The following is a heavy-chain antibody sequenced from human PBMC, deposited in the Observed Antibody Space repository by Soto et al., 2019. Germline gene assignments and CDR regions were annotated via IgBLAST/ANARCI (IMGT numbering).Heavy chain of an antibody. CDR1: GFTFSSYA. D-gene: IGHD2-15*01. J-gene: IGHJ4*02. CDR3: ARDWGSCFDY. CDR2: ISYDGSNK. V-gene: IGHV3-30-3*01. Sequence: QVQLVESGGGVVQPGRSLRLSCAASGFTFSSYAMHWVRQAPGKGLEWVAVISYDGSNKYYADSVKGRFTISRDNSKNTLYLQMNSLRAEDTAVYYCARDWGSCFDYWGQGTLVTVSS.